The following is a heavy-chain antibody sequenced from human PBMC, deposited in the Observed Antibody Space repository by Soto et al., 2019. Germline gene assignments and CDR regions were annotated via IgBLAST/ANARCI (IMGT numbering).Heavy chain of an antibody. J-gene: IGHJ6*02. D-gene: IGHD6-13*01. CDR3: ASTAGIAAAGIVGDYYYYGMDV. CDR2: FDPEDGET. CDR1: GYTLTELS. Sequence: ASVKVSCKVSGYTLTELSMHWVRQAPGKGLEWMGGFDPEDGETIYAQKFQGRVTMTEDTSTDTAYMELSSLRSEDTAVYYCASTAGIAAAGIVGDYYYYGMDVWGQGTTVTVSS. V-gene: IGHV1-24*01.